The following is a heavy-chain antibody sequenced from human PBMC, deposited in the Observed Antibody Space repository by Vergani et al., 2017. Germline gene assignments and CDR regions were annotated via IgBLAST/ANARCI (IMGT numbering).Heavy chain of an antibody. Sequence: QVQLQQWGAGLLKPSETLSLTCAVYGGSFSDYYWSWIRQPPGKGLEWIGEINHSGSTNYKPALKSRVTILVDTSKNQFSLSLSSVTAAGSAVYYCARGRGYCSGGSCYSSGNYYMDVWGKGTTVTVSS. CDR1: GGSFSDYY. V-gene: IGHV4-34*01. D-gene: IGHD2-15*01. CDR3: ARGRGYCSGGSCYSSGNYYMDV. J-gene: IGHJ6*03. CDR2: INHSGST.